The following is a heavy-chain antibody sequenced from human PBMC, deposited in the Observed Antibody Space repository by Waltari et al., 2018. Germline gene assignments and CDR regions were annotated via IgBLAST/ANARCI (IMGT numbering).Heavy chain of an antibody. CDR1: GGSISGYY. CDR2: IYPSGTT. D-gene: IGHD2-15*01. V-gene: IGHV4-4*07. J-gene: IGHJ4*02. CDR3: VRLAATSYFDY. Sequence: QVQLQESGPGLVKPSETLALRCTVSGGSISGYYWSWIRQPAGKGLEWLGRIYPSGTTNYNPSLQSRVTMSVDTSKNQFSLNLSSVTAADAAVYFCVRLAATSYFDYWGQGTLVSVSS.